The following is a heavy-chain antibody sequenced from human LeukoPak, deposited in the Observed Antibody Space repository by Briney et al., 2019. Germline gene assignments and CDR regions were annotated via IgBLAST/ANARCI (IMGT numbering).Heavy chain of an antibody. CDR1: GGSISSSNW. CDR3: ARTPLRGSYYFDY. J-gene: IGHJ4*02. Sequence: SETLSLTCAVSGGSISSSNWWSWVRQPPGKGLEWIGEIYHSGSTNYNPSLKSRVTISVDTSKNQFSLKLSSVTAADTAVYYCARTPLRGSYYFDYWGQGTLVTVSS. V-gene: IGHV4-4*02. CDR2: IYHSGST. D-gene: IGHD2-15*01.